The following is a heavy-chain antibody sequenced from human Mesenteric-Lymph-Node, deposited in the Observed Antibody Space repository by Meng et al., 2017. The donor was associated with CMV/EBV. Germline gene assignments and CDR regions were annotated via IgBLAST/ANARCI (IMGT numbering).Heavy chain of an antibody. D-gene: IGHD4-17*01. Sequence: GESLKISCAASGFTFSNAWMSWVRQAPGKGLEWVGRIKSKTDGGTTDYAAPVKGRFTIPRDDSKNTLYLQMNSLKTEDTAVYYCTTTVTTAYYYYYGMDVWGQGTTVTVSS. CDR2: IKSKTDGGTT. J-gene: IGHJ6*02. CDR3: TTTVTTAYYYYYGMDV. V-gene: IGHV3-15*01. CDR1: GFTFSNAW.